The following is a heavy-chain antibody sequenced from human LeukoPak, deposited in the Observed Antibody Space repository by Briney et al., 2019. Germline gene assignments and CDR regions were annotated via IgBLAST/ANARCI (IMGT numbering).Heavy chain of an antibody. CDR3: ARDYYENLFPAFDI. Sequence: ASVQVSCKASGYPFPGYYMHWVRPAPGQGLEWMGWINPNSGGTNYAQKFQGRVTMTRDTSISTAYMELSRLRSDDTAVYYCARDYYENLFPAFDIWGQGTMVTVSS. CDR2: INPNSGGT. J-gene: IGHJ3*02. CDR1: GYPFPGYY. V-gene: IGHV1-2*02. D-gene: IGHD3-16*01.